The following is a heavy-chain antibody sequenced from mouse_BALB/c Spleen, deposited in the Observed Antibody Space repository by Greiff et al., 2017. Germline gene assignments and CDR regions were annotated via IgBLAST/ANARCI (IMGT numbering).Heavy chain of an antibody. D-gene: IGHD1-1*01. CDR1: GFTFSSYT. CDR2: ISNGGGST. CDR3: ARNGDYGSRASSFDY. V-gene: IGHV5-12-2*01. J-gene: IGHJ2*01. Sequence: DVMLVESGGGLVQPGGSLKLSCAASGFTFSSYTMSWVRQTPEKRLEWVAYISNGGGSTYYPDTVKGRFTISRDNAKNTLYLQMSSLKSEDTAMYYCARNGDYGSRASSFDYWGQGTTLTVSS.